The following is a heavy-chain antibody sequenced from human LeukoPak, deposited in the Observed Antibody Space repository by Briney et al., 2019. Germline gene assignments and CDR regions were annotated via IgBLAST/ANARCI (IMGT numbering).Heavy chain of an antibody. CDR3: AREDIAAAVDDY. Sequence: SETLSLTCTVSGGSIRMSSYYWGWIRQPPGRGLEWIGSISYSGTTDYNPSLNSRVTISIDTSETQFSLKLSSVTAADTAVYYCAREDIAAAVDDYWGQGTLVTVSS. CDR2: ISYSGTT. CDR1: GGSIRMSSYY. J-gene: IGHJ4*02. V-gene: IGHV4-39*02. D-gene: IGHD6-13*01.